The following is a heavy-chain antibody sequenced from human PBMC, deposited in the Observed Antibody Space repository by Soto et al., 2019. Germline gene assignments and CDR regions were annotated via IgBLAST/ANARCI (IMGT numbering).Heavy chain of an antibody. D-gene: IGHD2-2*02. CDR2: ISSSSSTI. V-gene: IGHV3-48*02. CDR1: GFTFSSYS. Sequence: GGSLRLSCAASGFTFSSYSMNWVRQAPGKGLEWVSYISSSSSTIYYADSVKGRFTISRDNAKNSLYLQMNSLRDEDTAVYYCAREFLGYCSSTSCYTELYYYYGMDVWGQGTTVTVSS. CDR3: AREFLGYCSSTSCYTELYYYYGMDV. J-gene: IGHJ6*02.